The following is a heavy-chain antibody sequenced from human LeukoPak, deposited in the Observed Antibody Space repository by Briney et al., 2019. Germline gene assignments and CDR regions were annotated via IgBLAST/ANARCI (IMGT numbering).Heavy chain of an antibody. D-gene: IGHD5-12*01. CDR3: AKGRGDIVATMDY. CDR1: GFTFSSYS. V-gene: IGHV3-48*01. J-gene: IGHJ4*02. Sequence: GGSPRLSCAASGFTFSSYSMNWVRQAPGKGLEWVSYISSSSSTIYYADSVKGRFTISRDNAKNSLYLQMNSLRAEDTALYYCAKGRGDIVATMDYWGQGTLVTVSS. CDR2: ISSSSSTI.